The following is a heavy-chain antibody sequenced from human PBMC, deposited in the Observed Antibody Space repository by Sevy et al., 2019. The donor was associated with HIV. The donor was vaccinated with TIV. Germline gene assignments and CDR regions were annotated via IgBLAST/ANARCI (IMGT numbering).Heavy chain of an antibody. J-gene: IGHJ5*02. D-gene: IGHD2-15*01. CDR2: ISAYNGDT. CDR1: GYTFTSFG. V-gene: IGHV1-18*01. Sequence: ASVKVSCKASGYTFTSFGISWVRQAPGQGLEWMGWISAYNGDTSYEQKLQGRVTMTTDRLTITAYMELRSLRSDDTAVYYCARDVFFPHCSGGSCYSGWFDPWGQGTLVTVSS. CDR3: ARDVFFPHCSGGSCYSGWFDP.